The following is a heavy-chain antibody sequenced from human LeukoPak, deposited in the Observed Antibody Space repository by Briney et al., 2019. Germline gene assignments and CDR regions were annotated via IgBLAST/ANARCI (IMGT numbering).Heavy chain of an antibody. CDR2: INPNSGGT. Sequence: ASVKVSCKASGYTFTGYYMHWVRQAPGQGLEWMGWINPNSGGTNYAQKFQGRVTMTRDTSISTAYMELSRLRSDDTAVYYCARGAVAVPAAISPLGYWGQGTLVTVSS. V-gene: IGHV1-2*02. CDR1: GYTFTGYY. CDR3: ARGAVAVPAAISPLGY. D-gene: IGHD2-2*01. J-gene: IGHJ4*02.